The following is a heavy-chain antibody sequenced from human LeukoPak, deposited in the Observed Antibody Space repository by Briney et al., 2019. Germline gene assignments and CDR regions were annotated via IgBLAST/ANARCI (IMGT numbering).Heavy chain of an antibody. CDR2: IYYSGST. CDR3: PRDPWSGYDLYYYGMDV. D-gene: IGHD3-3*01. V-gene: IGHV4-30-4*01. J-gene: IGHJ6*02. CDR1: GGSISSGDYY. Sequence: SETLSLTCTVSGGSISSGDYYWSWIRQPPGKGLEWIGYIYYSGSTYYNPSLKSRVTISVDTSKNQFSLKLSSVTAADTAVYYCPRDPWSGYDLYYYGMDVWGQGTTVTVSS.